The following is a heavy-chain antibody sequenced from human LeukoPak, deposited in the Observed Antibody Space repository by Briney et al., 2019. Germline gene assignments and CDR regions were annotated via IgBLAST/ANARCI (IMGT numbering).Heavy chain of an antibody. V-gene: IGHV1-45*02. J-gene: IGHJ3*02. Sequence: GASVKVSCKASGGTFSSYAISWVRQAPGQALEWMGWITPFNGNTNYAQKFQDRVTMTRDRSMSTAYMELSSLRSEDTAMYYCASDKCSSISCSDAFDIWGQGTMVTVSS. CDR2: ITPFNGNT. CDR1: GGTFSSYA. D-gene: IGHD2-2*01. CDR3: ASDKCSSISCSDAFDI.